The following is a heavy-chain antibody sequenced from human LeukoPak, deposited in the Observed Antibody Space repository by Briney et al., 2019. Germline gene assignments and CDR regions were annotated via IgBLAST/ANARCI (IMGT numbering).Heavy chain of an antibody. Sequence: SVKVSCKASGGTFSSYAISWVRQAPGQGLEWMGRIIPIFGTANYAQKFQGRVTITTDESTSTAYMELSSLRSEDTAVYYCARDPDFWSGYHWFDPWGQGTLVTVSS. V-gene: IGHV1-69*05. CDR3: ARDPDFWSGYHWFDP. CDR1: GGTFSSYA. D-gene: IGHD3-3*01. J-gene: IGHJ5*02. CDR2: IIPIFGTA.